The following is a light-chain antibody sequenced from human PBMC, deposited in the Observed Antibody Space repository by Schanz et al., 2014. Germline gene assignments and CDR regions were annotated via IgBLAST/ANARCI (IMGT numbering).Light chain of an antibody. CDR3: SSYTSSTLGV. V-gene: IGLV2-14*02. CDR1: SSDVGSYNL. CDR2: EGT. J-gene: IGLJ3*02. Sequence: QSALTQPASVSGSPGQSITISCIGTSSDVGSYNLVSWYQQHPGKAPKLMIYEGTKRPSGVSDRFSGSKSGNTASLTISGLQAEDEADYYCSSYTSSTLGVFGGGTKLTVL.